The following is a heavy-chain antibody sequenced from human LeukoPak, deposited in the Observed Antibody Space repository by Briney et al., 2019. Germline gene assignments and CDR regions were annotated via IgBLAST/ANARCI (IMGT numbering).Heavy chain of an antibody. V-gene: IGHV1-46*01. CDR2: INPSGGST. CDR3: GRGRYYYYYMDV. J-gene: IGHJ6*03. Sequence: ASVKVSCKASGYTFTSYYMHWVRQAPGQGLEWMGIINPSGGSTSYAQKFQGRVTMTRDMSTSTVYMELSSLRSEDTAVYYCGRGRYYYYYMDVWGKGTTVTISS. CDR1: GYTFTSYY.